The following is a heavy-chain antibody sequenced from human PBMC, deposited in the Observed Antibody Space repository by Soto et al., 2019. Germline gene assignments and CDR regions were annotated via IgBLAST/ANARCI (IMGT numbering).Heavy chain of an antibody. CDR2: ISTDGDIT. CDR1: GFTFSSYW. J-gene: IGHJ5*02. V-gene: IGHV3-74*01. Sequence: EVQLVESGGGLVQPGGSLRLSCAASGFTFSSYWMHWVRQTPGKGLVWVSRISTDGDITTYADSVKGRFTISRDNAKNTVYLQMNSLRAEDTAVYYCARVLSGSWDWFDPWGQGTLVTVSS. D-gene: IGHD6-13*01. CDR3: ARVLSGSWDWFDP.